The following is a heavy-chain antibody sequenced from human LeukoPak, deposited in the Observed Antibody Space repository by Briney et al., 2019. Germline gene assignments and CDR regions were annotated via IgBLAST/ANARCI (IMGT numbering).Heavy chain of an antibody. Sequence: SETLSLTCTVSGGSISSSSYYWAWIRQPPGKGLEWIGSIYYRGNTYYTPSLKSRVTISVDTAKNQFSLKLSSVTAADTAVYYCARQSTKDSSGWLFGYWGQGTLLTVSS. D-gene: IGHD6-19*01. V-gene: IGHV4-39*01. CDR3: ARQSTKDSSGWLFGY. J-gene: IGHJ4*02. CDR2: IYYRGNT. CDR1: GGSISSSSYY.